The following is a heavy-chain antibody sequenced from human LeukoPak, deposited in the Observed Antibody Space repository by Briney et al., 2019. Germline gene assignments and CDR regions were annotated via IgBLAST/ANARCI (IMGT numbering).Heavy chain of an antibody. CDR1: GGTFSSYS. D-gene: IGHD6-19*01. CDR3: ARGENRYTNGWEIDY. CDR2: IMTMLGIA. V-gene: IGHV1-69*02. J-gene: IGHJ4*02. Sequence: AASVKISCKASGGTFSSYSITWVRQAPGQGLEWIATIMTMLGIANYAKKFQGRVTITAEKSTSTAYMELSSLRSEDTAVYYCARGENRYTNGWEIDYWGQGTLVTVSS.